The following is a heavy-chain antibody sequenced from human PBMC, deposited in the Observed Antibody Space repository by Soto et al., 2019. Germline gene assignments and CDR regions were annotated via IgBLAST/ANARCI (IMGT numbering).Heavy chain of an antibody. CDR2: IKSKTDGGTT. D-gene: IGHD1-1*01. CDR3: TTGPKLGRVVEDY. V-gene: IGHV3-15*01. CDR1: GFTFSNAW. Sequence: GGSLRLSCAASGFTFSNAWMSWVRQAPGKGLEWVGRIKSKTDGGTTDYAAPVKGRFTISRDESKNTLYLQMNSLKTEDTAVYYFTTGPKLGRVVEDYWGQGTLVTVSS. J-gene: IGHJ4*02.